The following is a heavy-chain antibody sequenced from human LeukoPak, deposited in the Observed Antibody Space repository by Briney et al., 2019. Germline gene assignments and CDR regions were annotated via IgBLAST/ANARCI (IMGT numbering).Heavy chain of an antibody. Sequence: SETLSLTCTVSGGSISSYYWSWIRQPPGKGLEWIGYIYYSGGTNYNPSLKSRVTISVDTSKNQFSLKLSSVTAADTAVYYCARLGSGTNNWFDPWGQGTLVTVSS. V-gene: IGHV4-59*01. J-gene: IGHJ5*02. CDR1: GGSISSYY. CDR2: IYYSGGT. CDR3: ARLGSGTNNWFDP. D-gene: IGHD1-26*01.